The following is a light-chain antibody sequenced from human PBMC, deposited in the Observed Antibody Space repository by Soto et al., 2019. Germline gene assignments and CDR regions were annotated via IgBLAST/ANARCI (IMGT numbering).Light chain of an antibody. J-gene: IGKJ5*01. CDR2: DTS. CDR1: QSVGSF. V-gene: IGKV3-11*01. CDR3: QQRNSWPPTFT. Sequence: EIVLTQPPATLSLSPGETPTLSCTASQSVGSFLAWYQQKPGQAPRLLLYDTSIRATGIPARFSGSGSGTDFTLTISSLEPEDFAVYYCQQRNSWPPTFTFGQGTRLEIK.